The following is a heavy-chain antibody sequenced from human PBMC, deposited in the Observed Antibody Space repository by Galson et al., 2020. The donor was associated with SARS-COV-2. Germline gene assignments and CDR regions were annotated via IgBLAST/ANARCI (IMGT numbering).Heavy chain of an antibody. CDR3: AAGYSSSS. V-gene: IGHV3-74*01. D-gene: IGHD6-13*01. CDR1: GFTFSTYW. Sequence: TGGSLRLSCAASGFTFSTYWMHWVRQAPGKGLVWVSRIKSDGSSTSYADSVKGRFTISRDNAKNTLYLQMNSLRAEYTAVYYCAAGYSSSSWGQGTLVTVSS. CDR2: IKSDGSST. J-gene: IGHJ4*02.